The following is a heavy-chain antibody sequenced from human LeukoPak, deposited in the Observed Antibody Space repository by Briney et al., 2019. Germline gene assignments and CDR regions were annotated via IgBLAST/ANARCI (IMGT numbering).Heavy chain of an antibody. V-gene: IGHV4-61*02. Sequence: SLTLSLTCTVSGGSISSGSYYWSWIRQPAGKGLEWIGRIYTSGSTNYNPSLKSRVTISVDTSKNQFSLKLSSVTAADTAVYYCARDGTGANYDFSSGYYTGIFGFDPWGQGTQVTVSS. J-gene: IGHJ5*02. CDR3: ARDGTGANYDFSSGYYTGIFGFDP. D-gene: IGHD3-3*01. CDR2: IYTSGST. CDR1: GGSISSGSYY.